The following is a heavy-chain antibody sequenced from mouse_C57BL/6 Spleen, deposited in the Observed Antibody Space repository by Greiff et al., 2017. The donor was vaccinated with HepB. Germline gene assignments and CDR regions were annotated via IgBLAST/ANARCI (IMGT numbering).Heavy chain of an antibody. V-gene: IGHV5-12*01. CDR3: ARQTHWYFDV. J-gene: IGHJ1*03. CDR2: ISNGGGST. Sequence: EVMLVESGGGLVQPGGSLKLSCAASGFTFSDYYMYWVRQTPEKRLEWVAYISNGGGSTYYPDTVKGRFTNSRDNAKNTLYLQMSRLKSEDTAMYYCARQTHWYFDVWGTGTTVTVSS. CDR1: GFTFSDYY.